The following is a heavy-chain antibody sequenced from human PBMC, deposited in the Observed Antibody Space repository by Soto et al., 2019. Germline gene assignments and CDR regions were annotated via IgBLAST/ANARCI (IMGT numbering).Heavy chain of an antibody. CDR2: INPSGGST. Sequence: GASVKVPSKASGDTFTSYYRHALRQATRPGLEWMGIINPSGGSTSYAQKFKGRVTMTEDTSTDTAYMELSSLRSEDTAVYYCSTANCSSISCYAHVFAIWVQGKLV. J-gene: IGHJ3*02. D-gene: IGHD2-2*01. V-gene: IGHV1-46*01. CDR3: STANCSSISCYAHVFAI. CDR1: GDTFTSYY.